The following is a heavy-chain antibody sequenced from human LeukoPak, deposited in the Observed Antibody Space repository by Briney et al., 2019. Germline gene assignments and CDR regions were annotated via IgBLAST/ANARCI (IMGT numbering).Heavy chain of an antibody. D-gene: IGHD4-17*01. CDR3: VRWIGGDYNYIDY. CDR1: GGSISSSSYY. J-gene: IGHJ4*02. CDR2: IYYSGST. Sequence: SETLSLTCTVSGGSISSSSYYWGWIRQPPGKGLEWIGSIYYSGSTNYNPSLKSRVTISVDTSKNQFSLQLNSVTPEDTAVCYCVRWIGGDYNYIDYWGQGTLVTVSS. V-gene: IGHV4-39*07.